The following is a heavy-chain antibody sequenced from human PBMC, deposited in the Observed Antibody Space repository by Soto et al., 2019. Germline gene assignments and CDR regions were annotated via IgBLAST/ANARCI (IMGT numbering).Heavy chain of an antibody. J-gene: IGHJ5*02. Sequence: ASVKVSCKASGGTFSSYAISWVRQAPGRGLEWMGGIIPIFGTANYAQKFQGRVTITADESTSTAYMELSSLRSEDTAVYYCARERGDRIAAATSAFDPWGQGTLVTVSS. V-gene: IGHV1-69*13. CDR3: ARERGDRIAAATSAFDP. D-gene: IGHD6-13*01. CDR1: GGTFSSYA. CDR2: IIPIFGTA.